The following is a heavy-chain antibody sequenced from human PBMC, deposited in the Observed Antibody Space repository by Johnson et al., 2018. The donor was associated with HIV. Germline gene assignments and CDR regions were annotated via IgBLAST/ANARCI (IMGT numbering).Heavy chain of an antibody. CDR3: VRSPNWALGDI. V-gene: IGHV3-30*04. CDR2: ISHDGNNK. J-gene: IGHJ3*02. D-gene: IGHD7-27*01. CDR1: GFIFSSYH. Sequence: QVQLVESGGGVVQPGRSLRLSCAASGFIFSSYHMHWVRQAPGTGLEWVALISHDGNNKYHADSVKGRFTISRDNSKNTMFLQMNSLTADDTAIYYCVRSPNWALGDIWGQGTMATVSS.